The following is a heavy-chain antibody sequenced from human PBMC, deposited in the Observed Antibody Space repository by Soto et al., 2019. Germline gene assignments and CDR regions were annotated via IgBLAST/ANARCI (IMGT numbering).Heavy chain of an antibody. V-gene: IGHV3-53*01. CDR2: IDNGGDT. J-gene: IGHJ6*02. Sequence: PGGSLRLSCAASGFTIGNNYMTWVRQAPGKGLEWVSLIDNGGDTYYADSVKGRFTLSRDSSKNTLYLQMNSLRAEDTAVYNCARGGSLYYYYGIDVWGQGTTVTVSS. D-gene: IGHD3-16*01. CDR3: ARGGSLYYYYGIDV. CDR1: GFTIGNNY.